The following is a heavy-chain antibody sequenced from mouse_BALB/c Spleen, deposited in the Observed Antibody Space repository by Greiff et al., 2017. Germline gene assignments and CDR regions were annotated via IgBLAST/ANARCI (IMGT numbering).Heavy chain of an antibody. D-gene: IGHD2-10*02. CDR2: ISDGGSYT. Sequence: EVKLEESGGGLVKPGGSLKLSCAASGFPFSDYYMYWVRQTPEKRLEWVATISDGGSYTYYPDSVKGRFTISRDNAKNNLYLQMSSLKSEDTAMYYCARVYGNYWYFDVGGAGTTVTVSS. CDR3: ARVYGNYWYFDV. CDR1: GFPFSDYY. J-gene: IGHJ1*01. V-gene: IGHV5-4*02.